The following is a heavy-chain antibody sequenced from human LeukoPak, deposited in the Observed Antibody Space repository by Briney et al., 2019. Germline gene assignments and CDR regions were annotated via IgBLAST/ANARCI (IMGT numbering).Heavy chain of an antibody. J-gene: IGHJ4*02. Sequence: ASVKVSCKAFGYTFTSYAMNWVRQAPGQGLEWMGWINTNTGNPTYAQGFTGRFVFSLDTSVSTAYLQISSLKAEDTAVYYCARVPVNGHVDTAMVLSYWGQGTLVTVSS. V-gene: IGHV7-4-1*02. CDR1: GYTFTSYA. CDR3: ARVPVNGHVDTAMVLSY. CDR2: INTNTGNP. D-gene: IGHD5-18*01.